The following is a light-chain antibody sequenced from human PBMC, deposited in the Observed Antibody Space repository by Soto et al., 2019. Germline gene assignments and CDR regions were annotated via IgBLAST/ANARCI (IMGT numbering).Light chain of an antibody. Sequence: EIVLTQSPGTLSLSPGERATLSCRASQSVSSNYLAWYQSKPGQAPRLLIHGIVTRATGIPDRFSGSGSGTDFTLTISRLEPEDFAVXYCQQYGSSPWTFGQGTKVDIK. V-gene: IGKV3-20*01. CDR2: GIV. CDR1: QSVSSNY. J-gene: IGKJ1*01. CDR3: QQYGSSPWT.